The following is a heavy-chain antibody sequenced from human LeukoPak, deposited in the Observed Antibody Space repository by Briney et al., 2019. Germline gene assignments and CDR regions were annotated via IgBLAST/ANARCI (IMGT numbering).Heavy chain of an antibody. CDR2: TSNSGGRT. CDR3: AREVGGIFDY. Sequence: PGGSLRLSCAASGFNFNIYAMNWVRQAPGKGLEWVSGTSNSGGRTSHAESVKGRFTISRDNSKNTLYLQMNSLRAEDTAVYYCAREVGGIFDYWGQGTLVTVSS. J-gene: IGHJ4*02. CDR1: GFNFNIYA. V-gene: IGHV3-23*01. D-gene: IGHD1-14*01.